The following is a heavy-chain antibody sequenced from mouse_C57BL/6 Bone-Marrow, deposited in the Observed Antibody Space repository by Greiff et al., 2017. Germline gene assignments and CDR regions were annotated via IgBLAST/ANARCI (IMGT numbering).Heavy chain of an antibody. V-gene: IGHV1-50*01. CDR1: GYTFTSYW. Sequence: QVQLKQPGAELVKPGASVKLSCKASGYTFTSYWMQWVKQRPGQGLEWIGEIDPSDSYTNYNQKFKGKATLTVDTSSSTAYMQLSSLTSEDSAVYYCARPYDYAWFAYWGQGTLVTVSA. J-gene: IGHJ3*01. CDR3: ARPYDYAWFAY. CDR2: IDPSDSYT. D-gene: IGHD2-4*01.